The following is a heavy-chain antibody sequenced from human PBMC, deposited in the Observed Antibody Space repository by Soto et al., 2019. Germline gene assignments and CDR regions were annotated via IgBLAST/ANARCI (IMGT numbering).Heavy chain of an antibody. J-gene: IGHJ5*02. CDR3: ARDLQAGTDNVNWFAP. D-gene: IGHD1-1*01. V-gene: IGHV3-30*04. CDR2: IAYDGSNR. CDR1: GFSISRSA. Sequence: QVQLVESGGGVVQPGRSLRLSCAASGFSISRSAMHWVRQAPGKGLEWVAVIAYDGSNRWYADSAKGRFIISRDNSKNTAYLQIISLRGEDTAVYYCARDLQAGTDNVNWFAPWGQGTLVTVSS.